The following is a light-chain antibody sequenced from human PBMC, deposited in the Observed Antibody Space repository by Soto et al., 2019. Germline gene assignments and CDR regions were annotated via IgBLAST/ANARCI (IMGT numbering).Light chain of an antibody. J-gene: IGKJ4*01. CDR1: QGVSRK. CDR2: GAS. CDR3: QQYHTWPIT. V-gene: IGKV3-15*01. Sequence: DIVMTQSPSTPSVAPGERVTFYCRASQGVSRKLAWYQHKPGQAPRLLISGASTGATGIPARFSGSGSGTEFTLTISSLQSEDCAIYYCQQYHTWPITFGGGTKVDIK.